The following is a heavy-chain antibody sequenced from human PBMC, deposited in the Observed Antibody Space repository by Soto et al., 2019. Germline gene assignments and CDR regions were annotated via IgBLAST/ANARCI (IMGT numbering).Heavy chain of an antibody. J-gene: IGHJ4*02. D-gene: IGHD3-3*01. CDR3: ARGPNYDFWSGFFRG. CDR2: IYYTGSS. CDR1: GGSISSYY. Sequence: SETLSLTCSVSGGSISSYYWSWIRQPPGKGLEWIGYIYYTGSSNYNPSLKSRVTMSVDLPRNQFSLRLTSVTTADTAIYYCARGPNYDFWSGFFRGWGQGTLVTVSS. V-gene: IGHV4-59*01.